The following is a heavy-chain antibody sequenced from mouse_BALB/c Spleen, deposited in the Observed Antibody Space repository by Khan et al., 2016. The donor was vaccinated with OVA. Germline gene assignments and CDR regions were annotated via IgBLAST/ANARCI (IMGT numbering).Heavy chain of an antibody. CDR2: INTYTGEP. Sequence: QIQLVQSGPELKKPGETVKISCKASGYTFTNYGMNWVKQAPGKGLKWMGWINTYTGEPTYADDFKGRFVFSLETSASTAYLQISNLKNEDTTTSFCSRSSSYWYSDVWGAGTTVTVSS. V-gene: IGHV9-3-1*01. D-gene: IGHD1-3*01. CDR3: SRSSSYWYSDV. CDR1: GYTFTNYG. J-gene: IGHJ1*01.